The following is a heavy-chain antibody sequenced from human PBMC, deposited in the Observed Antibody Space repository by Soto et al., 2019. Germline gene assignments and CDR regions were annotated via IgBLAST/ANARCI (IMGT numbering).Heavy chain of an antibody. J-gene: IGHJ6*03. D-gene: IGHD3-16*01. CDR3: ARVGLPVDYIWGSSAWGPYYMDV. V-gene: IGHV1-3*01. CDR2: INAGSGYT. CDR1: GYTFTTLS. Sequence: ASVKVSWKASGYTFTTLSMHWVRQAPGQSLEWMGYINAGSGYTKYSQNFKGRVTMTRDTLASTAYMELRSLRSEDTSVYYCARVGLPVDYIWGSSAWGPYYMDVWGKGTTVTVSS.